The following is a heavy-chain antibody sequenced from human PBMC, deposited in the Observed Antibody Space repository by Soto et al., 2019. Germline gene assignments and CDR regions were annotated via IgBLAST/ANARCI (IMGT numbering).Heavy chain of an antibody. Sequence: GGSLRLSCAASGFTFAGYAMSWVRQAPGKGLEWVSAITGSGGTTYYADSVKGRFTISRDNSRNTLYLQMNSLRAEDTALYYSPKEYTRYYYAMDVWRPGTPLTVSS. CDR3: PKEYTRYYYAMDV. D-gene: IGHD2-2*02. CDR1: GFTFAGYA. J-gene: IGHJ6*02. CDR2: ITGSGGTT. V-gene: IGHV3-23*01.